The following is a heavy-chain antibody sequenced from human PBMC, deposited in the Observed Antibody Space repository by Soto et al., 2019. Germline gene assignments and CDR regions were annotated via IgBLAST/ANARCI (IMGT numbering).Heavy chain of an antibody. CDR1: GFTFRNNV. D-gene: IGHD6-13*01. V-gene: IGHV3-23*01. J-gene: IGHJ6*02. CDR3: AKYSSSWYEGQSYGMDV. Sequence: EVQLLESGGGLAQPGGSLRLSCAASGFTFRNNVLSWVRQAPGKGLDWVSGITGSGRDTYYADSVKGRFTISRDNSKNTLYLQMNSLRAEDTAVYYCAKYSSSWYEGQSYGMDVWGQGTTVTVSS. CDR2: ITGSGRDT.